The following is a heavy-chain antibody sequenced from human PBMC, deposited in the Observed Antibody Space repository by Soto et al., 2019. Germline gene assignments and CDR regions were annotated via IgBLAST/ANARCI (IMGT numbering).Heavy chain of an antibody. CDR3: AGPYRVVRY. V-gene: IGHV4-59*03. CDR1: GGSFSNNH. D-gene: IGHD5-12*01. Sequence: QVQLQESGPGLVKPSETLSLTCIVSGGSFSNNHWSWIRQAPGKGLEWIGYIHYTGSTNYNPSLESRVTISVDTSKNQFSLKLRSVTAADTAVYYCAGPYRVVRYWGQGSLVTVSS. CDR2: IHYTGST. J-gene: IGHJ4*02.